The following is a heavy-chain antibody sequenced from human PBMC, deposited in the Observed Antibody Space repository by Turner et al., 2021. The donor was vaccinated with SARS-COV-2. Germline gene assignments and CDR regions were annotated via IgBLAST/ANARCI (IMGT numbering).Heavy chain of an antibody. CDR3: SGEVVVLTTTHYGMDV. CDR1: DGAISSSSYY. D-gene: IGHD1-26*01. CDR2: IYYSGGI. V-gene: IGHV4-39*01. J-gene: IGHJ6*02. Sequence: QQQLQETGPALVITPETMSLTCTVSDGAISSSSYYWGWMRQPPGKGLEWIGSIYYSGGIYYNPSLKSGITMSVDTSKNQFAQKLRTVTAADTAVYYCSGEVVVLTTTHYGMDVWGQGTTVTVSS.